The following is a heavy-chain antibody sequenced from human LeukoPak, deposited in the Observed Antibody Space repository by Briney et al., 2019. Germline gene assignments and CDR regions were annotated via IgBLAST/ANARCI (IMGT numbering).Heavy chain of an antibody. D-gene: IGHD1-14*01. Sequence: GVSLRLSFAASGFTFGSYWMSWVRQAPGKRLEWVATIKEDGSDKYYVDSVKGRFTISRDNVKNSVYLQMNSLRAEDTAVYYCAREKNLGTWGQGTLVTVST. CDR2: IKEDGSDK. CDR1: GFTFGSYW. CDR3: AREKNLGT. V-gene: IGHV3-7*05. J-gene: IGHJ4*02.